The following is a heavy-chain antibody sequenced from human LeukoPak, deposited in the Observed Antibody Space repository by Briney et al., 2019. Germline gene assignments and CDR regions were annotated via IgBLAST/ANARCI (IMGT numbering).Heavy chain of an antibody. J-gene: IGHJ4*02. CDR2: LKSYGSST. D-gene: IGHD6-19*01. Sequence: GGSLSLPCAASGFTFSRYWMHWLRQAPGKGLVWVSRLKSYGSSTSYADSVKGRFTISRDNAKNTLYLQMNSLRAEDTAVYYCARGSAVAGTGDYWGQGTLVTVSS. CDR1: GFTFSRYW. V-gene: IGHV3-74*01. CDR3: ARGSAVAGTGDY.